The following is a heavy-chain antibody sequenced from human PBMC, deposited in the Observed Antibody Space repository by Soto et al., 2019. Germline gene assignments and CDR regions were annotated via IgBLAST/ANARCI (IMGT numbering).Heavy chain of an antibody. D-gene: IGHD6-6*01. V-gene: IGHV3-23*01. CDR2: ISGSGGST. Sequence: EVQLLESGGGLVQPGGSLRLSCAASGFTFTTYAMTWVRQAPGKGVEWVSAISGSGGSTYYADSVKGRFTISRDNSKNTLFLQMNSLRAEDTAVYYCAKNWDTTFSSSSHWGQGTLVTVSS. CDR3: AKNWDTTFSSSSH. CDR1: GFTFTTYA. J-gene: IGHJ4*02.